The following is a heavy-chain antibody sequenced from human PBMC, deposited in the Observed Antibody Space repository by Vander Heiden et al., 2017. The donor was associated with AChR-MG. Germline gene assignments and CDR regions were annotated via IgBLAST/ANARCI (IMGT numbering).Heavy chain of an antibody. Sequence: QVQLQESGTGLVTPSQTLSLTCTVSGGSISRGSHYWSCIRQPAGKGLEWIGRIYTSGSTNYNPSLKSRVTISVDTSKNQFSLKLSSVTAADTAVYYCASTIGYSYGYDYYYYYGMDVWGQGTTVTVSS. V-gene: IGHV4-61*02. CDR1: GGSISRGSHY. CDR3: ASTIGYSYGYDYYYYYGMDV. CDR2: IYTSGST. J-gene: IGHJ6*02. D-gene: IGHD5-18*01.